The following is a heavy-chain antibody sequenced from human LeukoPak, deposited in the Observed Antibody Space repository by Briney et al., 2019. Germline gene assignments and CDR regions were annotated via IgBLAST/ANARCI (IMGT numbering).Heavy chain of an antibody. J-gene: IGHJ6*03. CDR3: ARVLTGSNYYMAV. CDR1: GFTFGSYA. V-gene: IGHV3-64*01. Sequence: PGGSLRLSCAASGFTFGSYAIHWVRQAPGQGLEYVSGIISNGGSTYYANNVKGRFTISRDNSKNTLYLQMGSLRAEDTAVYYWARVLTGSNYYMAVGGKGPTVTVSS. CDR2: IISNGGST. D-gene: IGHD2-15*01.